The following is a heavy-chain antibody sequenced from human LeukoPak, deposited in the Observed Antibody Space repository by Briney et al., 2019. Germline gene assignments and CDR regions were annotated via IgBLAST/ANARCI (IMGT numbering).Heavy chain of an antibody. D-gene: IGHD6-13*01. J-gene: IGHJ5*02. CDR1: GGSISSGGYY. V-gene: IGHV4-31*03. CDR3: ARARYAYAGIAAAGTPRDLWFDP. CDR2: IYYSGST. Sequence: SETLSLTCTVSGGSISSGGYYWSWIRQHPGKGLEWIGYIYYSGSTYYNPPLKSRVTISVDTSKNQFPLKLSSVTAADTAVYYCARARYAYAGIAAAGTPRDLWFDPWGQGTLVTVSS.